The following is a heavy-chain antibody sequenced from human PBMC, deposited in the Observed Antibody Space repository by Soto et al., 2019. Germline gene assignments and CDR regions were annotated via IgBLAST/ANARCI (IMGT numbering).Heavy chain of an antibody. CDR1: GFTFSSYW. V-gene: IGHV3-7*01. Sequence: EVQLVESGGGLVQPGGSLRLSCAASGFTFSSYWMSWVRQAPGKGLEWVANIKQDGSEKYYVDSVKGRFTISRDNEKKSLYLQMNSLRAEDTAVYYCARIAEKSTVTNLPRYYYYLDVWGKGTTVTVSS. CDR3: ARIAEKSTVTNLPRYYYYLDV. J-gene: IGHJ6*03. D-gene: IGHD4-17*01. CDR2: IKQDGSEK.